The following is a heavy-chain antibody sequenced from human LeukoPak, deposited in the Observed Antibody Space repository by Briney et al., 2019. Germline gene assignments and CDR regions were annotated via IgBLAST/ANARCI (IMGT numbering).Heavy chain of an antibody. J-gene: IGHJ1*01. V-gene: IGHV3-15*01. CDR1: GFTFSSYW. D-gene: IGHD3-22*01. CDR3: TTDPVYYYDSSGYPEYFQH. CDR2: IKSKTDGGTT. Sequence: TGGSLRLSCVASGFTFSSYWMSWVRQAPGKGLEWVGRIKSKTDGGTTDYAAPVKGRFTISRDDSKNTLYLQMNSLKTEDTAVYYCTTDPVYYYDSSGYPEYFQHWGQGTLVTVSS.